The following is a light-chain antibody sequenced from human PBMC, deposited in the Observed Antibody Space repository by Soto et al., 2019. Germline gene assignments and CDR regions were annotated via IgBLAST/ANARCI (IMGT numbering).Light chain of an antibody. V-gene: IGLV1-40*01. CDR2: GNI. CDR1: SSNIGAGYD. Sequence: QSVLTQPPSVSGAPGQRVTISCTGSSSNIGAGYDVHWYQQRPGTAPKLLIFGNINRPSGVPDRFSGSKSGTSASLTITGLQAEDEGDYYCSAYTVSRTYVFGTGTKLTVL. CDR3: SAYTVSRTYV. J-gene: IGLJ1*01.